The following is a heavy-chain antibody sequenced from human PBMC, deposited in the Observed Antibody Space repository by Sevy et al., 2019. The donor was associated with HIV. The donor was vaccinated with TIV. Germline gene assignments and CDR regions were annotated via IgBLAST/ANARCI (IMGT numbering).Heavy chain of an antibody. CDR1: GGSISSGGYY. CDR3: AGTSRGYCSGGSCDRGYYFDY. D-gene: IGHD2-15*01. Sequence: SETLSLTCTVSGGSISSGGYYWSWIRQHPGKGLEWIGYIYYSGSTYYNPSLKSRVTISVDTSKNQFSLKLSSVTAADTAVYYCAGTSRGYCSGGSCDRGYYFDYWGQGTLVTVSS. V-gene: IGHV4-31*03. CDR2: IYYSGST. J-gene: IGHJ4*02.